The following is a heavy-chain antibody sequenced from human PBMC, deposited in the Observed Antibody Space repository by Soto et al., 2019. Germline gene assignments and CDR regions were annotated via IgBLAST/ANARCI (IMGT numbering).Heavy chain of an antibody. Sequence: EVQLVESGGGLVQPGRSLRLSCAASGFTFDDYAMHWVRQAPGKGLEWVSGISWNSGSIGYADSVKGRFTISRDNAKNSLYLQMNSLRAEDTALSYCAKDRERHEGAFDIWGQGTMVTVSS. CDR1: GFTFDDYA. J-gene: IGHJ3*02. V-gene: IGHV3-9*01. CDR3: AKDRERHEGAFDI. CDR2: ISWNSGSI. D-gene: IGHD6-25*01.